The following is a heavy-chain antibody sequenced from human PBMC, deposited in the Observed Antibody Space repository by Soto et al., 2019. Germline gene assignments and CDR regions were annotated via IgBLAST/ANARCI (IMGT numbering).Heavy chain of an antibody. J-gene: IGHJ5*01. V-gene: IGHV1-2*04. CDR2: INPNSGGT. CDR1: GSPLTGYY. CDR3: ARAKGSWYEAQYWFGP. D-gene: IGHD6-13*01. Sequence: XPVKGACRASGSPLTGYYMHWGRQTPGRGLEWIGWINPNSGGTNYAQKFQVWVTMTRDTSISTAYMELSRLRSDDTAVYYRARAKGSWYEAQYWFGPCGQRTLVTVSS.